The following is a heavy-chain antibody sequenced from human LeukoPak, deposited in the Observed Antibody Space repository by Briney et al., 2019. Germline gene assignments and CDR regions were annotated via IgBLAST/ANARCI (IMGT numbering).Heavy chain of an antibody. Sequence: GGSLRLSCAASGFTFSSYSMNRVRQAPGKGLEWVSSISSSSSYIYYADSVKGRFTISRDNAKNSLYLQMNSLRAEDTAVYYCARGSAADRGFDYWGQGTLVTVSS. V-gene: IGHV3-21*01. CDR2: ISSSSSYI. J-gene: IGHJ4*02. CDR3: ARGSAADRGFDY. D-gene: IGHD1-26*01. CDR1: GFTFSSYS.